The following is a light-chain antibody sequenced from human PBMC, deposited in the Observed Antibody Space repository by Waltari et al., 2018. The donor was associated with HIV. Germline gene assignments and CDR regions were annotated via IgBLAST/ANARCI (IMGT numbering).Light chain of an antibody. CDR1: QSVSSH. J-gene: IGKJ4*01. V-gene: IGKV3-11*01. Sequence: ETVLTQSPATLSLSPGERATLSCRASQSVSSHLAWYQQKPGQAPRLLIFDTSNRATGIPARFSGSGSGTDFTLTISSLEPEDFAVYYCQQRYNWPLTFGGGTHVGI. CDR3: QQRYNWPLT. CDR2: DTS.